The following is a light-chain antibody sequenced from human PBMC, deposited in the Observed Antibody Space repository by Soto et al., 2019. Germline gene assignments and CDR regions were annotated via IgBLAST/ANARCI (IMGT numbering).Light chain of an antibody. V-gene: IGKV3-11*01. CDR3: QQRSNWPLT. CDR2: DAS. J-gene: IGKJ4*01. Sequence: EIVLTQSPATLSLSPGERATLSCRASQSVNSYLAWYQQKPGQAPRLLIYDASNRATGIPARFSGSGSGTDFTLPISSIDPEDFAVYYCQQRSNWPLTFGGGTKVEIK. CDR1: QSVNSY.